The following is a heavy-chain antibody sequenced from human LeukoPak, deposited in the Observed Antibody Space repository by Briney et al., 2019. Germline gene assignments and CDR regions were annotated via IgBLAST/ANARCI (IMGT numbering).Heavy chain of an antibody. V-gene: IGHV3-33*08. CDR1: GFMFSSNT. J-gene: IGHJ4*02. CDR2: IWYDGSNK. D-gene: IGHD3-22*01. Sequence: PGGSLRLSCVVSGFMFSSNTMTWVRQAPGKGLEWVAVIWYDGSNKYYADSVKGRFTISRDNSKNTLYLQMNSLRAEDTAVYYCARGSSGYYSYYFDYWGQGTLVTVSS. CDR3: ARGSSGYYSYYFDY.